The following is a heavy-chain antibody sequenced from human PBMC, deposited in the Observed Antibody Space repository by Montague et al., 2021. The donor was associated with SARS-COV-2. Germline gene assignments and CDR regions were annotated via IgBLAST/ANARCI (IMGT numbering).Heavy chain of an antibody. D-gene: IGHD6-19*01. CDR1: GGSISSSNW. V-gene: IGHV4-4*02. J-gene: IGHJ6*02. Sequence: SETRSLTCAVSGGSISSSNWWSWVRQPPGKGLEWIGEIYHSGSTNYNPSLKSRVTISVDKSKNQFSLKLSSVTAADTAVYYCARGNSSGWYGYYYYGMDVWGQGTTVTVSS. CDR2: IYHSGST. CDR3: ARGNSSGWYGYYYYGMDV.